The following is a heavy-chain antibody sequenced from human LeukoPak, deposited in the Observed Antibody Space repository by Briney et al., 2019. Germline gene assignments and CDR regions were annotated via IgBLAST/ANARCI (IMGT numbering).Heavy chain of an antibody. J-gene: IGHJ6*02. CDR2: INPNSGGT. V-gene: IGHV1-2*02. D-gene: IGHD6-13*01. CDR1: GYTFTGYY. CDR3: ARDGSLAAAAPPSYYYYYGMDV. Sequence: ASVKVSCKASGYTFTGYYMHWVRQAPGQGLEWIGWINPNSGGTNYAQKFQGRVTMTRDTSISTAYMELSRLRSDDTAVYYCARDGSLAAAAPPSYYYYYGMDVWGQGTTVTVSS.